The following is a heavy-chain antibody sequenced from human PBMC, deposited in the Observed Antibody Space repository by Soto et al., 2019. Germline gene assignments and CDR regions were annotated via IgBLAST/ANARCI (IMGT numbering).Heavy chain of an antibody. Sequence: PGGSLRLSCAASGFTFSNYAMHWVRQAPGKGLEWVVFISYDGSNKYYADSVKGRFTISRDNSKNTLYLQMNSLRAEDTAVYYCARDHRINTWDYCDYWGQGTLVTVSS. CDR2: ISYDGSNK. J-gene: IGHJ4*02. CDR3: ARDHRINTWDYCDY. D-gene: IGHD3-16*02. V-gene: IGHV3-30-3*01. CDR1: GFTFSNYA.